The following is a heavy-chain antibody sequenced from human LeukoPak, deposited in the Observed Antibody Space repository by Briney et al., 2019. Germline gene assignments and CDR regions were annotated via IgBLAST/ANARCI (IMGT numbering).Heavy chain of an antibody. V-gene: IGHV4-59*01. CDR2: VYYSGST. CDR3: AREIRSRGTGWFDP. Sequence: SETLSLTCTVSGGSITSYYWSWIRQPPGGGLEWIGYVYYSGSTNYNPSLKSRVTISVDTSKNQFSLKLSSVTAADTAVYYCAREIRSRGTGWFDPWGQGTLVTVSS. J-gene: IGHJ5*02. D-gene: IGHD1-1*01. CDR1: GGSITSYY.